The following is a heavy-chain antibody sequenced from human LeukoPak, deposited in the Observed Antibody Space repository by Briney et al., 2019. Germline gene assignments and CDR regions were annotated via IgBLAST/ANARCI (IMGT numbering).Heavy chain of an antibody. CDR2: IIPIFGTA. J-gene: IGHJ6*03. CDR3: ATLSPDIVVVPAAYYYYMDV. V-gene: IGHV1-69*05. CDR1: GGTFSSYA. D-gene: IGHD2-2*01. Sequence: ASVKVSCKASGGTFSSYAISWVRQAPGQGLEWMGGIIPIFGTANYAQKFQGRVTITTDESTSTAYMELSSLRSEDTVVYYCATLSPDIVVVPAAYYYYMDVWGKGTTVTVSS.